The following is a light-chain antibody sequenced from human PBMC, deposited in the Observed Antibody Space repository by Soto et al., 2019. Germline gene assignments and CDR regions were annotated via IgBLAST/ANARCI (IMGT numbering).Light chain of an antibody. Sequence: EIVMTQPPATLSVSPGEGATLSCRASQSVSSKLAWYQQKPGQAPRLLIYGASSRATGIPDRFSGSGSGTDFTLTISRLEPEDFAVYYCQQYGSSPRTFGQGTKVDIK. CDR2: GAS. CDR3: QQYGSSPRT. CDR1: QSVSSK. V-gene: IGKV3-20*01. J-gene: IGKJ1*01.